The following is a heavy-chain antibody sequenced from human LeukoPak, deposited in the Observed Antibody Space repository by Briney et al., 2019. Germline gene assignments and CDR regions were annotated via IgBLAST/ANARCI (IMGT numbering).Heavy chain of an antibody. V-gene: IGHV4-59*01. CDR2: TYYSGST. CDR3: ARGGSSWYPFVY. D-gene: IGHD6-13*01. J-gene: IGHJ4*02. CDR1: GGSISSYY. Sequence: EPSETLSLTCTVSGGSISSYYWSWIRQPPGKGLEWIGYTYYSGSTNYNPSLKSRVTISVDTSKNQFSLKLSSVTAADTAVYYCARGGSSWYPFVYWGQGTLVTVSS.